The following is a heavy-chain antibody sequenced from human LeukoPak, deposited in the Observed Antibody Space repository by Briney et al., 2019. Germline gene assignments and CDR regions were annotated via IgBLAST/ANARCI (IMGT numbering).Heavy chain of an antibody. J-gene: IGHJ1*01. CDR1: GFIVSNKY. Sequence: PGGSLRLSCAASGFIVSNKYMTWVRQAPGKGLEWVSLIYSDGRTYYADSVRGRCTISRDNSKNTLFLQMNSLRAEDTAVYYCAKEIYGDSTGGRFQHWGQGTLVIVSS. V-gene: IGHV3-53*01. D-gene: IGHD4-17*01. CDR2: IYSDGRT. CDR3: AKEIYGDSTGGRFQH.